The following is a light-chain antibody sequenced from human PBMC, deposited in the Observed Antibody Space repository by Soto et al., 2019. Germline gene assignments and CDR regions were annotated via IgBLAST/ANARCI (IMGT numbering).Light chain of an antibody. CDR2: SAS. V-gene: IGKV3-15*01. CDR3: QQYNEWPLT. J-gene: IGKJ4*01. CDR1: LSISNN. Sequence: VMTQSPATLSVSPGERATLSCRASLSISNNLAWYQQKPGQAPMLLIYSASTRATAIPARFSGSASGTEFTLTISSLQSEDFAVYYCQQYNEWPLTFGGGTEVETK.